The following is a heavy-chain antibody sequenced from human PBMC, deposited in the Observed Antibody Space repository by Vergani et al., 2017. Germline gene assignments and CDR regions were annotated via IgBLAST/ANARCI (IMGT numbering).Heavy chain of an antibody. CDR1: GGTFSSYA. CDR2: INAGNGNT. CDR3: ARSGIYGDYSYAFDI. J-gene: IGHJ3*02. V-gene: IGHV1-3*01. D-gene: IGHD4-17*01. Sequence: QVQLVQSGAEVKKPGSSVKVSCKASGGTFSSYAISWVRQAPGQRLEWMGWINAGNGNTKYSQKFQGRVTITRDTSASTAYMELSSLRSEDTAVYYCARSGIYGDYSYAFDIWGQGTMVTVSS.